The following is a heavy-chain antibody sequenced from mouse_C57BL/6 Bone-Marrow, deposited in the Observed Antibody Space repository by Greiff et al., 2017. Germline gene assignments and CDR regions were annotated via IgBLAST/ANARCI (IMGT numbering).Heavy chain of an antibody. CDR2: IDPENGDT. Sequence: VQLQQSGAELVKPGASVKISCKASGYAFSSYWMNWVKQRPEQGLEWIGWIDPENGDTEYASKFQGKATITADTSSNTAYLQLSSLTSEDTAVYYGTTGHLLWLRRTWFAYWGQGTLVTVSA. CDR1: GYAFSSYW. V-gene: IGHV14-4*01. CDR3: TTGHLLWLRRTWFAY. D-gene: IGHD2-2*01. J-gene: IGHJ3*01.